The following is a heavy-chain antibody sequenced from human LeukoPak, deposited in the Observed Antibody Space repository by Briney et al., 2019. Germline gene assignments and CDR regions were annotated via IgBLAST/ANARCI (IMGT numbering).Heavy chain of an antibody. CDR3: ARDYGGVILPFDY. J-gene: IGHJ4*02. CDR1: GFTFSAYA. D-gene: IGHD3-16*02. V-gene: IGHV3-23*01. Sequence: PGGSLRLSCAATGFTFSAYAMSWVRQAPGKGLEWVSTIGGSGGNTYYADSVKGRLTISRDNSKNTLYLQMNSLRVEDTAVYYCARDYGGVILPFDYCGQGTLVTVSS. CDR2: IGGSGGNT.